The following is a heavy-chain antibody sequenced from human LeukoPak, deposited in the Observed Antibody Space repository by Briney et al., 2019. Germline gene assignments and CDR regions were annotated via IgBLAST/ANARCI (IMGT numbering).Heavy chain of an antibody. CDR2: ISSSSSYI. V-gene: IGHV3-21*01. CDR1: GFTFSSYS. J-gene: IGHJ4*02. CDR3: ARDPPDYYDSSGYGQ. D-gene: IGHD3-22*01. Sequence: GGSLRLSCAASGFTFSSYSMNWVRQAPGKGLEWVSSISSSSSYIYYADSVKGRFTISRDNAKNSLYLQMNSLRAEDTAVYYCARDPPDYYDSSGYGQWGQGTLVTVSS.